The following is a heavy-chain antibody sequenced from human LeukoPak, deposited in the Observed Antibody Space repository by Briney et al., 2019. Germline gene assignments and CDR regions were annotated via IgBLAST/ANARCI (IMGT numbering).Heavy chain of an antibody. CDR3: VKGECSSLSYYYMDV. CDR1: GFIFSTYV. J-gene: IGHJ6*03. CDR2: ITASGDNT. D-gene: IGHD6-13*01. Sequence: GGSLRLSCAASGFIFSTYVMIWVRQAPGKGLEWVSAITASGDNTYHADSVKGRFTISRDNSKHTLYLQMNRLRAEDTAVYYCVKGECSSLSYYYMDVWGEGTTVTVSS. V-gene: IGHV3-23*01.